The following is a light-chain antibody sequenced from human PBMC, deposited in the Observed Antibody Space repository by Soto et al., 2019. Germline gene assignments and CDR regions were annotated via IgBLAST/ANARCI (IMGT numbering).Light chain of an antibody. J-gene: IGLJ1*01. Sequence: QSLLTQPASVSGSSGQSITISCTGTSSEVVGYNYVSWYQQHPGKAPKLMIYDVSNRPSGVSNRFSGSKSGNTASLTISGLQAEDEADYYCSSYTSSSTLEGVFGTGTKVTVL. V-gene: IGLV2-14*01. CDR3: SSYTSSSTLEGV. CDR2: DVS. CDR1: SSEVVGYNY.